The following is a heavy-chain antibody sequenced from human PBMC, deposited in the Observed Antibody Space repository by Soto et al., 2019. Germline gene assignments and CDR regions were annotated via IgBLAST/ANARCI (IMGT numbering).Heavy chain of an antibody. CDR3: AKDRAGDIYVAARSGLDY. CDR1: GLTFFSYG. CDR2: ISYDGSNK. Sequence: GGSLRLSCAASGLTFFSYGMHWVRQAPGKGLEWVAVISYDGSNKYYGDSVKGRFTISRDNSKNTLYLQMNSLRADDTAVYYCAKDRAGDIYVAARSGLDYWGQGTLVTVSS. D-gene: IGHD3-3*01. V-gene: IGHV3-30*18. J-gene: IGHJ4*02.